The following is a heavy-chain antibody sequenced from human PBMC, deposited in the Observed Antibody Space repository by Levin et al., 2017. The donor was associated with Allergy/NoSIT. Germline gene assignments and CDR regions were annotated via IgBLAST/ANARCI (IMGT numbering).Heavy chain of an antibody. CDR3: ARSGDYGDYDWFDY. V-gene: IGHV3-66*01. Sequence: GESLKISCAASGFTVSSNYMSWVRQAPGKGLEWVSVIYSGGSTYYADSVKGRFTISRDNSKNTLYLQMNSLRAEDTAVYYCARSGDYGDYDWFDYWGQGTLVTVSS. D-gene: IGHD4-17*01. J-gene: IGHJ4*02. CDR1: GFTVSSNY. CDR2: IYSGGST.